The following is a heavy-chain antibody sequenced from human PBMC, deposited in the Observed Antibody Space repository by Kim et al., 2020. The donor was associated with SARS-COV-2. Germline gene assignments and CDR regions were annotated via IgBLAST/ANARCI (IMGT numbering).Heavy chain of an antibody. Sequence: NYHPSLKGRVTISVVTSKNQLSLQLSSVTAADTAVYFCARHDDYGDPFDYWGQGILVTVS. J-gene: IGHJ4*02. CDR3: ARHDDYGDPFDY. V-gene: IGHV4-59*08. D-gene: IGHD3-16*01.